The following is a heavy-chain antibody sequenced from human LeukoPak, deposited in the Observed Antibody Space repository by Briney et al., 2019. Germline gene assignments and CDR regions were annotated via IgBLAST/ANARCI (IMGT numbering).Heavy chain of an antibody. J-gene: IGHJ4*02. D-gene: IGHD4-11*01. CDR2: INPNSGGT. CDR3: ARATVTTSLDY. V-gene: IGHV1-2*02. Sequence: ASVKVSCKASGYTFTGYYMHWVRQAPGQGLEWMGWINPNSGGTSDAQKFQGRVTMTRDTSISTAYMELSRLRSDDTAVYYCARATVTTSLDYWGQGTLVTVSS. CDR1: GYTFTGYY.